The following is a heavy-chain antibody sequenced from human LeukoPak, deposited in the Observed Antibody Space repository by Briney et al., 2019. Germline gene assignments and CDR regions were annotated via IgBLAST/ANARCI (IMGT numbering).Heavy chain of an antibody. CDR1: GFTFSSYA. CDR2: ISSGSSYI. V-gene: IGHV3-21*04. D-gene: IGHD1-1*01. CDR3: TRGQHDVDY. J-gene: IGHJ4*02. Sequence: PGGSLRLSCEASGFTFSSYAVNWVRQAPGKGLEWVSSISSGSSYIYYADSVRGRFTISRDNAKNSLYLQMNSLRAEDTALYYCTRGQHDVDYWGQGTLVTVSS.